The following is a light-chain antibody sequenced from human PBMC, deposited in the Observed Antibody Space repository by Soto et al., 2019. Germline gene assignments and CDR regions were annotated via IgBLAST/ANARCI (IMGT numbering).Light chain of an antibody. CDR1: QSVLHSPNNKNY. Sequence: DIVMTQSPHSLAVSLGERATINCKSSQSVLHSPNNKNYLAWYQQKPGQPPKLLIYWASTRESGVPDRFSGSGSGTDFTLTISSLQAEDVAVYYCQQYYNTPYTFGQGTNVEIK. J-gene: IGKJ2*01. CDR2: WAS. CDR3: QQYYNTPYT. V-gene: IGKV4-1*01.